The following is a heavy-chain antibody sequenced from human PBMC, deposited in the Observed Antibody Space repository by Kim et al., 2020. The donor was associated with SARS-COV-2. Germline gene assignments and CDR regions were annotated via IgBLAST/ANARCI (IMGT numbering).Heavy chain of an antibody. CDR1: GGSISSYY. J-gene: IGHJ6*02. CDR3: ARDLGVVYDSSGYYYYYGMDV. Sequence: ETLSLTCTVSGGSISSYYWSWIRQPPGKGLEWIGYIYYSGSTNYNPSLKSRVTISVDTSKNQFSLKLSSVTAADTAVYYCARDLGVVYDSSGYYYYYGMDVWGQGTTVTVSS. D-gene: IGHD3-22*01. V-gene: IGHV4-59*13. CDR2: IYYSGST.